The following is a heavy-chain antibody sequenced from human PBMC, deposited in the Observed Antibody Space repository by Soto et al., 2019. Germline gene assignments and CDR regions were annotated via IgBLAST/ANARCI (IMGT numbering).Heavy chain of an antibody. D-gene: IGHD6-19*01. J-gene: IGHJ5*02. CDR2: IYHSGST. CDR3: ARDVTVAVAGNWFDP. V-gene: IGHV4-4*02. CDR1: GGSISSSNW. Sequence: QVQLQESGPGLVKPSGTLSLTCAVSGGSISSSNWWSWVRLPPGKGLEWIGEIYHSGSTNYNPSLKSRVTISVDKSKNQFSLKLSSVTAADTAVYYCARDVTVAVAGNWFDPWGQGTLVTVSS.